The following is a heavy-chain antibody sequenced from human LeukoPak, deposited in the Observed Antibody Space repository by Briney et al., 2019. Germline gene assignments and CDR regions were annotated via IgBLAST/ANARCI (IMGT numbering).Heavy chain of an antibody. D-gene: IGHD1-26*01. CDR1: GDSTSSDRYY. J-gene: IGHJ4*02. V-gene: IGHV4-39*02. Sequence: SETLSLTCTVSGDSTSSDRYYGGWVRQPPGKGLEWIGNIYYSGSTYYNPSLKSRVTMSMDTSKNQFFLKLNSVTAADTAVYYCARGRPYSGGYHLDYWGQGTLVTVSA. CDR3: ARGRPYSGGYHLDY. CDR2: IYYSGST.